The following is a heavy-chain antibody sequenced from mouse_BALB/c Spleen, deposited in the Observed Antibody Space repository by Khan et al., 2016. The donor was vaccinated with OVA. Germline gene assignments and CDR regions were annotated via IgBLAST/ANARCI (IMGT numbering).Heavy chain of an antibody. CDR3: VSVYCGYFDY. CDR2: ISSGGSFT. D-gene: IGHD2-1*01. Sequence: EVQLQESGGGLVKPGGSLKVSCAASGFTFSSYAMSWVRQTPEKRLEWVATISSGGSFTYYPDSVQGRFTISRDNGKNTLYLLMSSLRSEDTAMYYCVSVYCGYFDYWGQGTTLTVSS. V-gene: IGHV5-9-3*01. J-gene: IGHJ2*01. CDR1: GFTFSSYA.